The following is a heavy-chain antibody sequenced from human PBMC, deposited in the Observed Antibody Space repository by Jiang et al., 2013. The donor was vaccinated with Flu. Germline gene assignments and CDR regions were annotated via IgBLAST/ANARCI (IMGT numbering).Heavy chain of an antibody. J-gene: IGHJ2*01. V-gene: IGHV4-61*02. CDR3: ARAPSEWNDWYFDL. CDR1: GGSISSGFYH. CDR2: TYTGGST. D-gene: IGHD1-1*01. Sequence: GPGLVKASQTLSLTCTVSGGSISSGFYHWNWIRQPAGEGLEWIGRTYTGGSTNYNPSLKGRVNILVDMSRNQFSLRLRSVTAADTAVYYCARAPSEWNDWYFDLWAVAPWSLSPQ.